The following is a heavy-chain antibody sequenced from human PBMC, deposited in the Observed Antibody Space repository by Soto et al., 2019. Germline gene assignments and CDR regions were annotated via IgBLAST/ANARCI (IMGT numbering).Heavy chain of an antibody. CDR3: AGGYCSGGSCYSPLDY. Sequence: EVQLVASGGGLVQPGRSLRLSCAASGFTFDDYAMHWVRQAPGKGLEWVSGISWNSGSIGYADSVKGRFTISRDNAKNSLYLQMNSLRAEDTALYYCAGGYCSGGSCYSPLDYWGQGTLVTVSS. CDR2: ISWNSGSI. CDR1: GFTFDDYA. J-gene: IGHJ4*02. D-gene: IGHD2-15*01. V-gene: IGHV3-9*01.